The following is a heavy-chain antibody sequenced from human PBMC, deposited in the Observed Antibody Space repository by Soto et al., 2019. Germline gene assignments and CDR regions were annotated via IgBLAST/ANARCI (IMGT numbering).Heavy chain of an antibody. D-gene: IGHD2-2*01. CDR3: ARPVPDAMNYYYRMEL. V-gene: IGHV5-51*01. CDR1: GYSFTSYW. Sequence: GEPLKNSCKGSGYSFTSYWIGWVRQMPGKGLEWMGIIYPGDSDTRYSPSFQGQVTISADKSISTAYLQWSSLKASDTAMYYCARPVPDAMNYYYRMELWCQGTTVSVP. CDR2: IYPGDSDT. J-gene: IGHJ6*02.